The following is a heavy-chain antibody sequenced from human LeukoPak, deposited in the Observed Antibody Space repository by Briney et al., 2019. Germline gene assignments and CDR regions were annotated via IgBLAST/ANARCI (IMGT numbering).Heavy chain of an antibody. V-gene: IGHV1-69*05. CDR1: GGTFSTYA. J-gene: IGHJ4*02. D-gene: IGHD5-24*01. CDR2: IIPVYGTT. CDR3: ATDRDGYNSNYFDS. Sequence: ASVKVSCKASGGTFSTYAITWVRQAPGQGLEWMGGIIPVYGTTNYAQKFQGRVTITTDESTSTAYMELSSLRPEDTAVYYCATDRDGYNSNYFDSWGQGSLVIVTS.